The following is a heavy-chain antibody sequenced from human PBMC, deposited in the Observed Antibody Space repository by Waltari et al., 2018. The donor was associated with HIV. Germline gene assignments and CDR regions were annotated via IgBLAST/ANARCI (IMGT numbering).Heavy chain of an antibody. J-gene: IGHJ4*02. CDR1: GGSISSGGYY. Sequence: QVQLQESGPGLVKPSQTLSLTCSVSGGSISSGGYYWSWIRQHPGKGLEWIGYIYYSGSTHYNPSLQSRVTMSVDMSKNQFSLKLTSVTAADTAVYYCARDRKRILHFWGQGALVTVSS. CDR2: IYYSGST. V-gene: IGHV4-31*03. CDR3: ARDRKRILHF.